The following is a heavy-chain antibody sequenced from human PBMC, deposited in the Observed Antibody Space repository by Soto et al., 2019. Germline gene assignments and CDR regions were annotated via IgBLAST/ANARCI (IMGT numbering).Heavy chain of an antibody. CDR1: GYTCTRYA. V-gene: IGHV1-3*01. CDR3: ARGGVVVPAAILYFQH. Sequence: QVQLVQSGDEVKKPGASGKVSCKASGYTCTRYAMHWVRQAPGQRLEWMGWINAGNGNTKYSQKFQGRVTITRDTSESSGDMELSSLRSEDTAVYYCARGGVVVPAAILYFQHWGQGTLVTVSS. J-gene: IGHJ1*01. D-gene: IGHD2-2*01. CDR2: INAGNGNT.